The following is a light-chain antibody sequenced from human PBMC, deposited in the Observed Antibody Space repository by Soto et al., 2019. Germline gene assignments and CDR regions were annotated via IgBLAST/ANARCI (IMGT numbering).Light chain of an antibody. Sequence: RXSXXXXXYLAWYQQKPGTAPKLLIYTASTLRSGVPSRFSXXXXGXXFXLTISGLQPEDFATYYCLQVNSYPFTFGPGTNVDXK. CDR1: XXXXXY. CDR3: LQVNSYPFT. J-gene: IGKJ3*01. CDR2: TAS. V-gene: IGKV1-9*01.